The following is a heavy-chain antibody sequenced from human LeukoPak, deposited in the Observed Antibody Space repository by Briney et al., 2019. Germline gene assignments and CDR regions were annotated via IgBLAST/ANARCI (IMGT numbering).Heavy chain of an antibody. Sequence: ASVKVSCKASAYTFSNFGISWVRQAPGQGLEWMGWISGYNANTNYAQKLQGRVTMTTDTSTSTAYMELSSLRSEDTAVYYCATQVEDYYGSGSYLNFDYWGQGTLVTVSS. V-gene: IGHV1-18*01. CDR2: ISGYNANT. CDR3: ATQVEDYYGSGSYLNFDY. CDR1: AYTFSNFG. J-gene: IGHJ4*02. D-gene: IGHD3-10*01.